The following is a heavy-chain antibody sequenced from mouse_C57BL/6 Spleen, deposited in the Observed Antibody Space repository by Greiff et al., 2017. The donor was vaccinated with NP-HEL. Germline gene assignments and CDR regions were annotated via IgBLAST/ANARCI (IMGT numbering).Heavy chain of an antibody. D-gene: IGHD2-2*01. CDR3: TTGTMVTTGDY. CDR2: IDPENGDT. V-gene: IGHV14-4*01. CDR1: GFNIKDDY. J-gene: IGHJ2*01. Sequence: VQLQQSGAELVRPGASVKLSCTASGFNIKDDYMHWVKQRPEPGLEWIGWIDPENGDTEYASKFQGKATITADTSSNTAYLQLSSLTSEDTAVYYCTTGTMVTTGDYWGQGTTLTVSS.